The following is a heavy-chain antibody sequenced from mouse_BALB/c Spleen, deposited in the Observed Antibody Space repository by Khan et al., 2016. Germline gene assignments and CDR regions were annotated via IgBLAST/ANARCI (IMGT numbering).Heavy chain of an antibody. D-gene: IGHD2-4*01. Sequence: QVQLKESGPGLVAPSQSLSITCTVSGFSITGFAVNWVRQPPGKGLEWLGVIWGDGSTDYDSAPKSRLSISKDNSKSQVFLKMNSLQTDDTARYYCASYYDYDGGFAYWGQGTLVTVSA. CDR3: ASYYDYDGGFAY. V-gene: IGHV2-6-7*01. CDR2: IWGDGST. CDR1: GFSITGFA. J-gene: IGHJ3*01.